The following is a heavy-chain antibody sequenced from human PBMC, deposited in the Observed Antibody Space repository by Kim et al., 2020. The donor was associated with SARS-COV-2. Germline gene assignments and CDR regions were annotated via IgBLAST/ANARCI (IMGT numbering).Heavy chain of an antibody. D-gene: IGHD3-16*01. Sequence: YYADSVKGKCTISRDIPKNTVYLQMNSLRAEDTAVYYCASSKCLGWGMDVWGQGTTVTVSS. CDR3: ASSKCLGWGMDV. V-gene: IGHV3-66*01. J-gene: IGHJ6*02.